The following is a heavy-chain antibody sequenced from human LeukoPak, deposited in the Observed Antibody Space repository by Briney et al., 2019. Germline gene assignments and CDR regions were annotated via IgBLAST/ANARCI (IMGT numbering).Heavy chain of an antibody. J-gene: IGHJ4*02. Sequence: GGSLRLSCAASGFTFSSYGMHWVRQAPGKGLEWVAFIRYDGSNKYYADSVKGRFTISRDSSKNTLYLQMNSLRAEDTAVYYCAKGTFGELLYFDYWGQGTLVTVSS. CDR1: GFTFSSYG. V-gene: IGHV3-30*02. D-gene: IGHD3-10*01. CDR2: IRYDGSNK. CDR3: AKGTFGELLYFDY.